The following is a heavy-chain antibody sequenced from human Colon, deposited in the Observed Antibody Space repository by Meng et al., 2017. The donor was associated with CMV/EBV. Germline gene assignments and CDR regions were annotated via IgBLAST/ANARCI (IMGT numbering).Heavy chain of an antibody. CDR1: GFIFIDYS. J-gene: IGHJ4*02. CDR2: ISGSGHTI. V-gene: IGHV3-11*04. CDR3: ARGSPMIT. Sequence: LRLSCASSGFIFIDYSMTWFRRAPGKGLEWVSDISGSGHTINYADSVKGRFTISRDNAKSSLYLQMNSLRAEDTAVYYCARGSPMITWGQGTLVTVSS. D-gene: IGHD3-16*01.